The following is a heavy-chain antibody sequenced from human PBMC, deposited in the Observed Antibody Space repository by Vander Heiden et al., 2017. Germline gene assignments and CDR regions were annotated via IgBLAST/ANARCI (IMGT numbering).Heavy chain of an antibody. CDR3: ARGGGIDY. Sequence: EVQLVESGGGLVQPGGSLRLSCPASGFTFSSYWMSWVRQAPGKGLEWVANINQDGSEKYYVDSVKGRFTISRDNAKNSLYLQMNSLRAEDTAVYYCARGGGIDYWGQGTLVTVSS. J-gene: IGHJ4*02. D-gene: IGHD2-15*01. CDR2: INQDGSEK. CDR1: GFTFSSYW. V-gene: IGHV3-7*01.